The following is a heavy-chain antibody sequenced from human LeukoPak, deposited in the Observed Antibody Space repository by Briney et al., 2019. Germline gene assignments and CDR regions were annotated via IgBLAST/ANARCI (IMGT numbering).Heavy chain of an antibody. V-gene: IGHV3-23*01. Sequence: PGGSLRLSCAASGVTFSSSAFSWVRQAPGKGLEWVSTISGSGGSTYYADSVKGRFTISRDNSKNTLYLQMNSLRAEDTAVYYCAREHPRKSKAFDIWGQGTMVTVSS. CDR3: AREHPRKSKAFDI. D-gene: IGHD4-11*01. CDR1: GVTFSSSA. CDR2: ISGSGGST. J-gene: IGHJ3*02.